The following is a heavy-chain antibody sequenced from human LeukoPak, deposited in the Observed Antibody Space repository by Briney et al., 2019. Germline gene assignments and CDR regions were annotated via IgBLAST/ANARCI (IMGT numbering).Heavy chain of an antibody. D-gene: IGHD3-10*01. CDR1: GYTFTGYY. CDR3: ARGAYYYGSGSYYTY. J-gene: IGHJ4*02. V-gene: IGHV1-2*02. CDR2: INPNSGGT. Sequence: ASVKVSCKASGYTFTGYYMHWVRQAPGQGLEWMGWINPNSGGTNYAQKFQGRVTMTRDTSISTAYMELSRLRSDDTAVYYCARGAYYYGSGSYYTYWGQGTLVTVSS.